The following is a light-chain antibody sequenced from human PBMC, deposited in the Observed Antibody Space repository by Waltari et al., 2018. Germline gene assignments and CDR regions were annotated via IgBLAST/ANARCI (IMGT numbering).Light chain of an antibody. CDR3: AAWDDGLSGPV. V-gene: IGLV1-47*01. CDR1: SSNIGTNY. Sequence: QSVLTQPPPVSETPGQGVTISCSGSSSNIGTNYVYWYQQLPRTAPNLLIFRNEQRPSGVPDRFSASKSGTSASLAISGLRSEDEADYYCAAWDDGLSGPVFGGGTKLTVL. J-gene: IGLJ3*02. CDR2: RNE.